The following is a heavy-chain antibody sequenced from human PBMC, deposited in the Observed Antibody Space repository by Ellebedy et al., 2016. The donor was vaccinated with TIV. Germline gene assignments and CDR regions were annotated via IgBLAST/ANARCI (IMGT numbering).Heavy chain of an antibody. V-gene: IGHV3-7*01. CDR1: GFSFRSYW. Sequence: GGSLRLSCAASGFSFRSYWMSWVRQAPGKGLERVANIYQDGSNQYYVDSVKGRFTISRDNANKSLFLQMNSLRGEDTAVYYCARRGSYGDYAVQINSWFDRWGRGTLVTVSS. CDR3: ARRGSYGDYAVQINSWFDR. D-gene: IGHD4-17*01. J-gene: IGHJ5*02. CDR2: IYQDGSNQ.